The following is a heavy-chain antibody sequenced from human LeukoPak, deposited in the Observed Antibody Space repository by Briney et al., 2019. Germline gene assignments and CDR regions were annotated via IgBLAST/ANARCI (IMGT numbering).Heavy chain of an antibody. CDR2: IKQDGSEK. Sequence: GGSLRLSCAASGFTFSSYWMSWVRQAPGKGLEWVANIKQDGSEKYYVDSVKGRFTISRDNAKNSLYLQMNSLRAEDTALYYCAKDRGAVTGYYFDYWGQGTLVTVSS. J-gene: IGHJ4*02. CDR3: AKDRGAVTGYYFDY. CDR1: GFTFSSYW. V-gene: IGHV3-7*03. D-gene: IGHD6-19*01.